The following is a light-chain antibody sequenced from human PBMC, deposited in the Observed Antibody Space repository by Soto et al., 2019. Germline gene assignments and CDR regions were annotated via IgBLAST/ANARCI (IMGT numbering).Light chain of an antibody. CDR3: SSYTSSTPVV. Sequence: QSALTQPASMSGSPGQSITISCTGTSSDVGAYNYVSWYQQHPGKAPKLMIYDVSNRPSGVSNRFSGSKSGNAASLTISGLQAEDEADYYCSSYTSSTPVVFGGGTKVTVL. V-gene: IGLV2-14*01. CDR1: SSDVGAYNY. CDR2: DVS. J-gene: IGLJ2*01.